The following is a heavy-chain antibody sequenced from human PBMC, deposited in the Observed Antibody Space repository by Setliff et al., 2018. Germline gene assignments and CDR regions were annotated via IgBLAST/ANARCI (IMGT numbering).Heavy chain of an antibody. CDR1: GGTFSSYG. D-gene: IGHD2-15*01. V-gene: IGHV1-46*01. J-gene: IGHJ6*03. CDR2: INPSGGLT. CDR3: ARVRDCGGGICHRGFHHYMDV. Sequence: GASVKVSCKASGGTFSSYGITWVRQAPGQGLEWMGIINPSGGLTKYAQKFQGRVTMTSDTSTNTVYLEVSSLRSEDTAVYYCARVRDCGGGICHRGFHHYMDVWGKGTTVTVSS.